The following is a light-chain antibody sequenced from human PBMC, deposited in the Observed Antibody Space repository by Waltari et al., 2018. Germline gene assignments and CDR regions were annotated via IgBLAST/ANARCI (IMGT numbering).Light chain of an antibody. Sequence: QSALTQPASVSGSPGQSITISCTGTSNDVGAYDCVSWYQHHPGKVPPLLIYDVHNRPSGASDRFSGSKSCNTAALTISGLQAGDEADYYCASKTNNAAVLFGGGTKVTVL. CDR1: SNDVGAYDC. CDR3: ASKTNNAAVL. J-gene: IGLJ3*02. V-gene: IGLV2-14*03. CDR2: DVH.